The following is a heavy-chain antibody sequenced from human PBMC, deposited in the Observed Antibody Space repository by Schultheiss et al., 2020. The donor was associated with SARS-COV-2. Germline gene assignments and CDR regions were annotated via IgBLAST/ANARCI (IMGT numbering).Heavy chain of an antibody. J-gene: IGHJ3*02. CDR1: GYTFTGYY. D-gene: IGHD2-21*02. V-gene: IGHV1-2*02. Sequence: ASVKVSCKASGYTFTGYYMHWVRQAPGQGLEWMGWINPNSGGTNYAQKFQGRVTMTRDTSISTAYMELSRLRSDDTAVYYCARDYSPPFVVVTAILTLGHAFDIWGQGTMVTVSS. CDR2: INPNSGGT. CDR3: ARDYSPPFVVVTAILTLGHAFDI.